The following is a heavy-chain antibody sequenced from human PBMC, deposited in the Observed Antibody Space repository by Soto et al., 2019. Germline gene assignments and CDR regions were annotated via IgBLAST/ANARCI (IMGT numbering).Heavy chain of an antibody. CDR2: MSNDGSNK. Sequence: GGSLKPSWVASGFTFSGYGMHWVRQAPGKGLEWVAVMSNDGSNKYYADSVKGRFTISRDNSKNMLYLQMNSLRTEDTAVYYCAKGSSSVYYYYYGIDVWGQGTTVTVSS. CDR3: AKGSSSVYYYYYGIDV. D-gene: IGHD6-6*01. CDR1: GFTFSGYG. V-gene: IGHV3-30*18. J-gene: IGHJ6*02.